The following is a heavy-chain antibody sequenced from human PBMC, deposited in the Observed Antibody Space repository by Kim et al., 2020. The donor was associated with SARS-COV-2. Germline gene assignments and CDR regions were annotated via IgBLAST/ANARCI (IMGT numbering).Heavy chain of an antibody. Sequence: SETLSLTCVVSGDSINSINWRSWRRQPPGKGLGWIGEIHHSGNTNYNPSLKSRVRISVDNSNNLFSLRLSSMTAADTAVYYCARLRTDSGGYFRFDCGRQGTLVTVSA. CDR3: ARLRTDSGGYFRFDC. D-gene: IGHD1-26*01. V-gene: IGHV4-4*02. CDR1: GDSINSINW. CDR2: IHHSGNT. J-gene: IGHJ4*02.